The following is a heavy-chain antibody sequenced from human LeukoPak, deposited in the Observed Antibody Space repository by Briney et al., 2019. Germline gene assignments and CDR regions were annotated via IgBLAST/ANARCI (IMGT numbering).Heavy chain of an antibody. J-gene: IGHJ4*02. CDR3: ARPIDNGSGSYYFDY. V-gene: IGHV3-30*03. D-gene: IGHD3-10*01. CDR2: ISYDGSNE. Sequence: GGSLRLSCAASGFTFSSYGMHWVRQAPGKGPEWVAVISYDGSNEYYADSVKGRFTISRDNSKNTLSLQMNTLRPEDTAVYYCARPIDNGSGSYYFDYWGQGTLVTVSS. CDR1: GFTFSSYG.